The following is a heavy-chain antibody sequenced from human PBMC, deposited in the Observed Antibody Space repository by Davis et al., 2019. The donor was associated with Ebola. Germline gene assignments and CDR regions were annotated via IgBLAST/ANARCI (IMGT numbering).Heavy chain of an antibody. D-gene: IGHD7-27*01. V-gene: IGHV1-69*10. J-gene: IGHJ4*02. CDR3: ASLTELGY. CDR2: IIPILGIA. CDR1: GGTFSNYA. Sequence: SVKVSCKASGGTFSNYAISWVRQAPGQGLEWMGGIIPILGIANYAQSFQGRLTITADESTSTAYMELSSLRSDDTAVYYCASLTELGYWGQGTLVTVSS.